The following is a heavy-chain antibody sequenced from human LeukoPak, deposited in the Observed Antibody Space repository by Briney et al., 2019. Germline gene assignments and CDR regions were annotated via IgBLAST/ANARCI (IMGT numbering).Heavy chain of an antibody. V-gene: IGHV3-9*01. CDR3: AREILTDYYGMDV. CDR2: ISWNSGSI. CDR1: GFTFDDYA. Sequence: PGGSLRLSCAASGFTFDDYAMHWVRQAPGKGLEWVSGISWNSGSIGYADSVKGRFTISRDNAKNSLYLQMNSLRAEDTAVYYCAREILTDYYGMDVWGQGTTVTVSS. J-gene: IGHJ6*02. D-gene: IGHD3-9*01.